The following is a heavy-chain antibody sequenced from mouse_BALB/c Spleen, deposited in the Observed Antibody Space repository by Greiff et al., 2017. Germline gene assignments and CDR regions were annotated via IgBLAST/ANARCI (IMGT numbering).Heavy chain of an antibody. Sequence: EVQLQQSGPGLVAPSQSLSITCTVSGFSLTSYGVHWVRQPPGKALEWLGFIRNKANGYTTEYSASVKGRFTISRDNSQSILYLQMNTLRAEDSATYYCARDKITTHYYAMDYWGQGTSVTVSS. CDR1: GFSLTSYG. V-gene: IGHV7-3*02. CDR2: IRNKANGYTT. J-gene: IGHJ4*01. CDR3: ARDKITTHYYAMDY. D-gene: IGHD2-4*01.